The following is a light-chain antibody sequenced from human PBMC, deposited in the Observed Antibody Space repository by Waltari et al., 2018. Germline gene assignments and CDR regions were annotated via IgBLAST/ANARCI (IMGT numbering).Light chain of an antibody. J-gene: IGLJ3*02. Sequence: QSALTQPAYVSGSPGQSITLSCTVTSSDVGSYNLVSWYQQHPGKAPKLMIYEGTKRPSGVSNRFSGSKSGNTASLTISGLQAEDEADYYCCSYAARSTWVFGGGTKLTVL. V-gene: IGLV2-23*01. CDR2: EGT. CDR1: SSDVGSYNL. CDR3: CSYAARSTWV.